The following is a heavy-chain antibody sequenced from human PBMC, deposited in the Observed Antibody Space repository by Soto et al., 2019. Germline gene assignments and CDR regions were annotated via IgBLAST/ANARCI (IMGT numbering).Heavy chain of an antibody. CDR2: ISGSGGST. V-gene: IGHV3-23*01. Sequence: EVQLLESGGGLVQPGGSLRLSCAASGFTFSSYAMSWVRQAPGKGLEWVSAISGSGGSTYYADSVKGRFTISRDNSKNTLYLQMKSLRAEDKGVYYCAKKLLVTTGKTYFLLHGMDVLGQGTPGTLSS. CDR1: GFTFSSYA. J-gene: IGHJ6*02. CDR3: AKKLLVTTGKTYFLLHGMDV. D-gene: IGHD3-22*01.